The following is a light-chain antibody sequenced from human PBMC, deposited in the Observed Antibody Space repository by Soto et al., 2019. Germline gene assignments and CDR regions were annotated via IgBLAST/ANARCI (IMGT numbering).Light chain of an antibody. J-gene: IGKJ4*01. Sequence: EIVLTQSPATLSLSLGERATLSCRASQSVSSSYLAWYQQKPGQAPRFLIYGASSRATGIPDRFSGSGSGTDFTLTINRLEPEDFAVYYCQQYTSSPLTFGGGTKVDIK. CDR3: QQYTSSPLT. CDR1: QSVSSSY. CDR2: GAS. V-gene: IGKV3-20*01.